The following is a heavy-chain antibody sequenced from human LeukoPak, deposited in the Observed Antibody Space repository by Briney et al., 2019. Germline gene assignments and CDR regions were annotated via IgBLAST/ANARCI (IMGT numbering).Heavy chain of an antibody. CDR2: IYSGVST. Sequence: GSLRLSCAASGFTVSTNYMSWVRQAPGKGLEWVSVIYSGVSTYYADSVKGRFTISRDNSKNTLYLQMNSLRAEDTGVYYCTKNSSLWGQGTLVTVSS. V-gene: IGHV3-53*01. CDR3: TKNSSL. CDR1: GFTVSTNY. D-gene: IGHD4-23*01. J-gene: IGHJ4*02.